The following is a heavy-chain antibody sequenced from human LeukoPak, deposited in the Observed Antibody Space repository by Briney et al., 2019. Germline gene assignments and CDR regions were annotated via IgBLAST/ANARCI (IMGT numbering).Heavy chain of an antibody. J-gene: IGHJ3*02. Sequence: GASVKVSCKASGYTFTNSYMHWVRQAPGQGLEWMGWINPNSGGTNYAQKFQGRVTMTRDTSISTAYMELSRLRSDDTAVYYCARVRGATPIVYAFDIWGQGTMVTVSS. CDR1: GYTFTNSY. V-gene: IGHV1-2*02. CDR3: ARVRGATPIVYAFDI. CDR2: INPNSGGT. D-gene: IGHD1-26*01.